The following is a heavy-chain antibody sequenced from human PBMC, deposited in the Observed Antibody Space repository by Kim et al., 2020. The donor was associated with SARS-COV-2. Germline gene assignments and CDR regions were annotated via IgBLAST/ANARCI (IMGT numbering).Heavy chain of an antibody. V-gene: IGHV4-34*01. CDR1: GGSFSGYY. CDR2: INHSGST. Sequence: SETLSLTCAVYGGSFSGYYWSWIRQPPGKGLEWIGEINHSGSTNYNPSLKSRVTISVDTSKNQFSLKLSSVTAADTAVYYCAREQIVVVPAAIGYYYYYYMDVWGKGTTVTVSS. J-gene: IGHJ6*03. CDR3: AREQIVVVPAAIGYYYYYYMDV. D-gene: IGHD2-2*02.